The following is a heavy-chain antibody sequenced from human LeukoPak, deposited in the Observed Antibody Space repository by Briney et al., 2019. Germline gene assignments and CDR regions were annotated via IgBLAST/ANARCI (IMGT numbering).Heavy chain of an antibody. V-gene: IGHV3-7*01. CDR1: GFPFNNYW. CDR3: ATDRKVGTWDPRFDY. J-gene: IGHJ4*02. Sequence: GSLRLSCAASGFPFNNYWMMWVRQAPGKGLEWVANIREDGSEKNYVDSVKGRFTISRDNAKISLYLQMNSLRVEDTAVYYCATDRKVGTWDPRFDYWGQGTLVTVSS. D-gene: IGHD4-23*01. CDR2: IREDGSEK.